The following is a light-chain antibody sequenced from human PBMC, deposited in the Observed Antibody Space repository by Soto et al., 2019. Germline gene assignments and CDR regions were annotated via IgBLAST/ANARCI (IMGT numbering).Light chain of an antibody. J-gene: IGKJ1*01. Sequence: EIVLTQSPGTLSLSPGEGGTLSCRASQNLGTSYLAWFQQKSGQAPRLLIFSAARRGTGIPDRFTGSGSGTDFTLTINRVEPEDFAVYFCQQYAGSPRTFGQGTKVDVK. CDR2: SAA. CDR1: QNLGTSY. V-gene: IGKV3-20*01. CDR3: QQYAGSPRT.